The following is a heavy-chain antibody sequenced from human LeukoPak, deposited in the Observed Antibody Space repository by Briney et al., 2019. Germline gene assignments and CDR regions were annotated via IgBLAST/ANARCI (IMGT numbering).Heavy chain of an antibody. CDR1: GGSFSYYY. Sequence: SETLSLTCGVYGGSFSYYYWTWFRQPPGKGLEWIGEINHSGSTSYNPSFESRVTISEDTSKNQFSLKLSSVTAADTAVYYCARRGYSYGYVDYWGQGTLVTVSS. J-gene: IGHJ4*02. CDR3: ARRGYSYGYVDY. V-gene: IGHV4-34*01. CDR2: INHSGST. D-gene: IGHD5-18*01.